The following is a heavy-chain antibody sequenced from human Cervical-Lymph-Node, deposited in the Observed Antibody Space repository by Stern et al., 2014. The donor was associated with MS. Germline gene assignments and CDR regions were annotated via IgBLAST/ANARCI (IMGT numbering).Heavy chain of an antibody. CDR3: AKLASGLDY. D-gene: IGHD3-3*01. V-gene: IGHV4-31*03. Sequence: QLQLQESGPGLVKPSQTPSLTCTVSGGSISIDGYYWSWVRQFPGKGLEWIGCIDYSGSTYYSPSLESRVFMSVETSKNQFSLNLTAVTAADTAVYDCAKLASGLDYWGQGTLVTVSS. CDR2: IDYSGST. CDR1: GGSISIDGYY. J-gene: IGHJ4*02.